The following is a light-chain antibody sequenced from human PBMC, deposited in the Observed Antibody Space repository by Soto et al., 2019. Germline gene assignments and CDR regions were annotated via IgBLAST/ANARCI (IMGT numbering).Light chain of an antibody. CDR3: AVWDDSLNGGV. Sequence: QSVVTQPPSASGTPGQRVTISCSGSSSNIGSKTVNWYQQLPGTAPKILIYSNNQRPSGVPDRFSGSKSGTSASLAISGLQSEDEADYYCAVWDDSLNGGVFGGGTKLTVL. J-gene: IGLJ3*02. V-gene: IGLV1-44*01. CDR1: SSNIGSKT. CDR2: SNN.